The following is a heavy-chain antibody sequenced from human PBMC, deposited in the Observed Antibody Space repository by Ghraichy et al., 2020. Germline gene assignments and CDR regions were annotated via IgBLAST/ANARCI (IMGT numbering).Heavy chain of an antibody. Sequence: SQTLSLTCTVSGGSISSYYWSWIRQPPGKGLEWIGYIYYSGSTNYNPSLKSRVTISVDTSKNQFSLKLSSVTAADTDVYYCARGAGGYYPRNIGGGFDYWGQGTLVTVSS. J-gene: IGHJ4*02. CDR2: IYYSGST. CDR3: ARGAGGYYPRNIGGGFDY. D-gene: IGHD3-22*01. V-gene: IGHV4-59*01. CDR1: GGSISSYY.